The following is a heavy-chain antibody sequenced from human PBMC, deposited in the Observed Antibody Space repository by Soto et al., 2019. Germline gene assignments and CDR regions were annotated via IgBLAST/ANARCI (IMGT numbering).Heavy chain of an antibody. CDR2: IYYSGST. Sequence: PSETLSLTCTVSGGSISSSSYYWGWIRQPPGKGLEWIGSIYYSGSTYYNPSLKSRVTISVDTSKNQFSLKLSSVTAADTAVYYCARHISDFCSGYFRSSWFEPWGQGTLVTVS. V-gene: IGHV4-39*01. D-gene: IGHD3-3*01. CDR1: GGSISSSSYY. J-gene: IGHJ5*02. CDR3: ARHISDFCSGYFRSSWFEP.